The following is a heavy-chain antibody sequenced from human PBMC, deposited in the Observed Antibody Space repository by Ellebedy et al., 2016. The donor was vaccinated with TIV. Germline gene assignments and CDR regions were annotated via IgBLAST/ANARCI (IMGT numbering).Heavy chain of an antibody. D-gene: IGHD5-24*01. J-gene: IGHJ5*02. CDR2: IDPSDSYT. Sequence: GESLKISCKGSGYSFTSYWISWVRQMPGKGLEWMGRIDPSDSYTNYSPSFQGHVTISADKSISTAYLQWSSLKASDTAMYYCARHRVGWLQFDPWGQGTLVTVSS. CDR3: ARHRVGWLQFDP. V-gene: IGHV5-10-1*01. CDR1: GYSFTSYW.